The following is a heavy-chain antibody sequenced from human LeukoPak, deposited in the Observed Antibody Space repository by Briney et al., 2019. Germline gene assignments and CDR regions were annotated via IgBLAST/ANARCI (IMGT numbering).Heavy chain of an antibody. D-gene: IGHD3-10*01. CDR1: GGTFSSYA. V-gene: IGHV1-69*06. CDR3: ARPYYGSGAFDI. J-gene: IGHJ3*02. Sequence: SVKVSCKASGGTFSSYAISWVRQAPGQGLEWMGGIIPIFGTANYAQKFQGRVTITADKSTSTAYMELSSLRSEDTAVYYCARPYYGSGAFDIWGQGTMVTVSS. CDR2: IIPIFGTA.